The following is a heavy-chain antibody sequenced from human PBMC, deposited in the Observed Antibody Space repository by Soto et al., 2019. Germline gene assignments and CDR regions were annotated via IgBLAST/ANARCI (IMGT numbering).Heavy chain of an antibody. CDR2: INPSGGYT. J-gene: IGHJ4*02. CDR3: ARAVAVAADFDY. Sequence: GASVKVSCKASGYTFSSYYIHWVRQAPGQGLEWMGIINPSGGYTSHAQKFQGRVTMTRDTSTSTVYMELSSLRSEDTAVYYCARAVAVAADFDYWGQGTLVTVSS. V-gene: IGHV1-46*01. D-gene: IGHD6-19*01. CDR1: GYTFSSYY.